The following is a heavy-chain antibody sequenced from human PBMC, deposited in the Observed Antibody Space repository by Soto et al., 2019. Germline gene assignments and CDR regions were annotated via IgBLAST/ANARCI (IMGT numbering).Heavy chain of an antibody. V-gene: IGHV1-69*01. CDR2: IIPIFGTA. CDR1: GCTFSSYS. D-gene: IGHD1-26*01. Sequence: QVQLVQSGAEVKKPGSSVKVSCKASGCTFSSYSINWVRQAPGQGLEWMGEIIPIFGTANYAQKFQGRVTITADDSTSTAYRELSSLRSEDTAVYYCAREGGRHSGGIDYWGQGTLVPVSS. J-gene: IGHJ4*02. CDR3: AREGGRHSGGIDY.